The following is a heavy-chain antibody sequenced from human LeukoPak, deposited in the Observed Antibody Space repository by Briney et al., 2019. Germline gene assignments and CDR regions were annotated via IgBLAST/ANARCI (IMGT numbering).Heavy chain of an antibody. CDR2: INHSGIT. Sequence: SETLSLTRAVYDGSFSSYYWTWIRQPPGKGLEWIGEINHSGITNYRPSLKSRVTISLDTSKNQFSLKLTTVTTADTAVYYCARDGGSNNYWFDPWGQGTLVTVSS. V-gene: IGHV4-34*01. CDR1: DGSFSSYY. CDR3: ARDGGSNNYWFDP. D-gene: IGHD4-23*01. J-gene: IGHJ5*02.